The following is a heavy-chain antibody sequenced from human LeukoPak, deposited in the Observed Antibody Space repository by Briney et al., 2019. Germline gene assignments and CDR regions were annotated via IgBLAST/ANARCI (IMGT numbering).Heavy chain of an antibody. Sequence: ASVKVSCKASGYTFTGYYMHWVRQAPGQGLEWRGWINPNSGGTSYAQKFQGRVTMTRDTSISTAYMELSRLRSDDTAVYYCARELLWFGDYYYYGMDVWGQGTTVTVSS. D-gene: IGHD3-10*01. CDR2: INPNSGGT. CDR3: ARELLWFGDYYYYGMDV. CDR1: GYTFTGYY. J-gene: IGHJ6*02. V-gene: IGHV1-2*02.